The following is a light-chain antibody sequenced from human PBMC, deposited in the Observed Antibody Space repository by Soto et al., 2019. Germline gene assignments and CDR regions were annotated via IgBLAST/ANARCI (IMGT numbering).Light chain of an antibody. CDR1: QSVSSSY. Sequence: EIVLTQSPGTLSLFPGERATLSCRASQSVSSSYLAWYQQKPGQAPRLLIYGASSRATGMPDRFSGSGSGTDFTLTISRLEPEDFAVYYCQQYGSSSYTFGQGTKLEIK. CDR3: QQYGSSSYT. J-gene: IGKJ2*01. V-gene: IGKV3-20*01. CDR2: GAS.